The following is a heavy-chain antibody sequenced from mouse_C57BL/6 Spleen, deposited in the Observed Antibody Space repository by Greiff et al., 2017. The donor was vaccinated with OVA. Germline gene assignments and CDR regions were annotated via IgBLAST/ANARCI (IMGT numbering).Heavy chain of an antibody. V-gene: IGHV1-20*01. CDR1: GYSFTGYF. J-gene: IGHJ3*01. CDR2: INPYNGDT. CDR3: ARSYDYDEGAWFAY. D-gene: IGHD2-4*01. Sequence: VQLQQSGPELVKPGDSVKISCKASGYSFTGYFMNWVMQSHGKSLEWIGRINPYNGDTFYNQKFKGKATLTVDKSSSTAHMELWSLTSEDSAVYYCARSYDYDEGAWFAYWGQGTLVTVSA.